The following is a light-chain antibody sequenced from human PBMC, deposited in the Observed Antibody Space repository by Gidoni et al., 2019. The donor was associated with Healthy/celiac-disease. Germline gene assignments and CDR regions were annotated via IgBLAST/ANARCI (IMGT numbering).Light chain of an antibody. Sequence: ELVLTQSPGTLSLSPGERATLSCRASQSVSSSYLAWYQQKPGQAPRLLIYGASSRATGIPDRFSGSWYGTDFTLTISRLEPEDFAVYYCQQWDTFGPGTKVDIK. CDR3: QQWDT. V-gene: IGKV3-20*01. CDR1: QSVSSSY. CDR2: GAS. J-gene: IGKJ3*01.